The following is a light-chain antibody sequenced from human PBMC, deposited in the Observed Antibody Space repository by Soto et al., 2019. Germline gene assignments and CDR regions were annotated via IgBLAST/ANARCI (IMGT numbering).Light chain of an antibody. CDR3: SSYTSTYV. CDR2: EVS. V-gene: IGLV2-14*01. J-gene: IGLJ1*01. CDR1: SSDVGGYNY. Sequence: QSALTQPASVSGSPGQSITISCTGTSSDVGGYNYVSWYQQHPGKAPKLMIYEVSNRPSGVSTRFSGSKSGNTASLTISGLQAEDEADYYCSSYTSTYVFGTGTKVTVL.